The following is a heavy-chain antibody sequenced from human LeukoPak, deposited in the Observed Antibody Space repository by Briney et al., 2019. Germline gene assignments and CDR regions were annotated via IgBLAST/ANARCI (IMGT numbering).Heavy chain of an antibody. CDR2: INPSGGST. V-gene: IGHV1-46*01. CDR3: ARGGSSWHGGY. D-gene: IGHD6-13*01. Sequence: GASVNVSFTASGYTFTIYYMHWVRQAPGQGREWMGIINPSGGSTSYAQKFQGRVTMTRDTSTSTVYMELSSLRSEDTAVYYCARGGSSWHGGYWGQGTLVTVSS. J-gene: IGHJ4*02. CDR1: GYTFTIYY.